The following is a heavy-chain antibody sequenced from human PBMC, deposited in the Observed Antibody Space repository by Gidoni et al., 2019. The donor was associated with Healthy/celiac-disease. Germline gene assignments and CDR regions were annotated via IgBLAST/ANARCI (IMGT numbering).Heavy chain of an antibody. Sequence: QLQLQESGPGLVKPSETLSLPCTVSGGSIRSSSYYWGWIRQPPGKGLEWIGSIYYSGSTYYNPSLKSRVTISVDTSKNQFSLKLSSVTAADTAVYYCASPQEGVAGYAFDIWGQGTMVTVSS. CDR1: GGSIRSSSYY. J-gene: IGHJ3*02. V-gene: IGHV4-39*01. CDR3: ASPQEGVAGYAFDI. CDR2: IYYSGST. D-gene: IGHD6-19*01.